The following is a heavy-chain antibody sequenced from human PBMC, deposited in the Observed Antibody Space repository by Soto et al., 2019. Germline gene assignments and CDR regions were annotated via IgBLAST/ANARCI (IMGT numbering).Heavy chain of an antibody. CDR2: IYHSGST. CDR3: ARWGDWMQQVL. D-gene: IGHD5-18*01. CDR1: GGSIRSNKW. V-gene: IGHV4-4*02. J-gene: IGHJ4*02. Sequence: QVQLQESGPGLVKPSGTLSLTCGVSGGSIRSNKWWSWVRQPPGKGLEWIGEIYHSGSTNNNPSLKSRVTISVVKSKHQFSLKLNSVTAADTAVYYCARWGDWMQQVLWGQGTLVTVSS.